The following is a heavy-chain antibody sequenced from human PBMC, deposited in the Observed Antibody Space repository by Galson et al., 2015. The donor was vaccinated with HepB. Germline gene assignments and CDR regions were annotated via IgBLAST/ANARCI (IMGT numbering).Heavy chain of an antibody. Sequence: SLRLSCAASGFTVSTTYMSWVRQAPGKGLEWVSVIHGTGTTYYADSVRDRFTISRDNSKNTVYLQMNSLRAEDTAVYYCARGHSSRWYPGLGYWGQGTLVTVSS. CDR3: ARGHSSRWYPGLGY. D-gene: IGHD6-13*01. CDR2: IHGTGTT. CDR1: GFTVSTTY. V-gene: IGHV3-53*01. J-gene: IGHJ4*02.